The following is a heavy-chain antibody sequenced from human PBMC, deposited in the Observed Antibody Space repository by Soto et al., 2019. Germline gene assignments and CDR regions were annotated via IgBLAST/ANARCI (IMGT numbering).Heavy chain of an antibody. D-gene: IGHD3-16*01. V-gene: IGHV3-53*04. CDR1: GFTVSSNY. CDR3: ARRPRGGV. CDR2: LYSDGRA. Sequence: EVQLVESGGGLVQPGGSLRLSCAASGFTVSSNYMSWVRQAPGKGLEWVSVLYSDGRAYYEDSLEGRFTISINNSKNTLYLQMTSVRDEDSAVYYGARRPRGGVWGQGTLVPVSS. J-gene: IGHJ4*02.